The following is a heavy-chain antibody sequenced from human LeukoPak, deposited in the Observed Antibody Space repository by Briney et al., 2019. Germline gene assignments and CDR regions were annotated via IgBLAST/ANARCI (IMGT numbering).Heavy chain of an antibody. D-gene: IGHD3-22*01. Sequence: GGSLRLSCAASGFTFSDYYMSWIRQAPGKGLEWVSYISSSSYTNYADSVKGRFTISRDNAKNSLYPQMNSLRAEDTAVYYCARALYYYDSSGYYPDYWGQGTLVTVSS. J-gene: IGHJ4*02. V-gene: IGHV3-11*05. CDR2: ISSSSYT. CDR1: GFTFSDYY. CDR3: ARALYYYDSSGYYPDY.